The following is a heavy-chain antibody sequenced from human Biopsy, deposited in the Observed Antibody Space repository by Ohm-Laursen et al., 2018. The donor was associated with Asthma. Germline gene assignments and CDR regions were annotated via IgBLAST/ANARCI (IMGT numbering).Heavy chain of an antibody. CDR3: SRDRGESGYDFGRYDY. CDR2: ISSTSTYI. J-gene: IGHJ4*02. Sequence: GSLRLSCAASGFTFSTYSMNWVRQAPGKGLEWVSSISSTSTYIYYADSVKGRFTISRDNAKNSLYLQMNSLRAEDTAVYYCSRDRGESGYDFGRYDYWGQGTLVTVSS. V-gene: IGHV3-21*01. CDR1: GFTFSTYS. D-gene: IGHD5-12*01.